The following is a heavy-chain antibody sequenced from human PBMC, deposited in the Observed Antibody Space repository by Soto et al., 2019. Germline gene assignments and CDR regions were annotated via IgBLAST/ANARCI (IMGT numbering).Heavy chain of an antibody. CDR3: AKPRVVVPRAALDY. V-gene: IGHV3-23*01. Sequence: EVQLLESGGGLVQPGGSLSLSCAASGFTFSNYAMSWVRQAPGKGLEWVSVISVSGGDTYYADSVRGRFTISRDSSKNTLYLQMNSLRAEDTAVYYCAKPRVVVPRAALDYWGQGTLVTVSS. D-gene: IGHD2-2*01. CDR2: ISVSGGDT. J-gene: IGHJ4*02. CDR1: GFTFSNYA.